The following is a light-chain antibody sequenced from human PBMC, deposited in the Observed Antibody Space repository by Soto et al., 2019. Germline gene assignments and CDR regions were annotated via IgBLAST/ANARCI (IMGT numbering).Light chain of an antibody. Sequence: IQITQNKSSLSASVGDRVTITCRASQSISSYLNWYQQKPGKAPKLLIYAASSLQSGVPSRFSGSGSGTDFTLTISSLQPEDFATYYGQQSYSTPPWTFGQATKV. J-gene: IGKJ1*01. CDR3: QQSYSTPPWT. V-gene: IGKV1-39*01. CDR2: AAS. CDR1: QSISSY.